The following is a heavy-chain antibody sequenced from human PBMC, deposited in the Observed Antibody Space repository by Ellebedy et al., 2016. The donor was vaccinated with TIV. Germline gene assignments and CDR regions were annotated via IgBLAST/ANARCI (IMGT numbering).Heavy chain of an antibody. D-gene: IGHD2-2*02. CDR3: ARDHRYCSSTSCYTLSYRYFDY. CDR1: GYTFTGYY. J-gene: IGHJ4*02. V-gene: IGHV1-2*02. CDR2: INPNSGGT. Sequence: ASVKVSXKASGYTFTGYYMHWVRQAPGQGLEWMGWINPNSGGTNYAQKFQGRVTMTRDTSISTAYMELSRLRSDDTAVYYCARDHRYCSSTSCYTLSYRYFDYWGQGTLVTVSS.